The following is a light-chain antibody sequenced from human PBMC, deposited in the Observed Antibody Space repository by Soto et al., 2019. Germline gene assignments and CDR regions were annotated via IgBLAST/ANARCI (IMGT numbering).Light chain of an antibody. V-gene: IGKV4-1*01. Sequence: DIVMTQSPDSLAVSLGERATINCKSSQSVLYSFNNKNYLAWYQQKPGQPPKLLIDWASTRESGVPDRFSGSGSGTDFPLSVSSLQADDVAVYYCQQYYSTPRTFGQGSKLEIK. J-gene: IGKJ2*01. CDR2: WAS. CDR3: QQYYSTPRT. CDR1: QSVLYSFNNKNY.